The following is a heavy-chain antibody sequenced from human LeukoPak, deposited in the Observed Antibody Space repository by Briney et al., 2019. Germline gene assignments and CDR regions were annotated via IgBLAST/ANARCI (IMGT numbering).Heavy chain of an antibody. CDR1: GGSFSGYY. J-gene: IGHJ3*02. Sequence: SETLSLTCAVYGGSFSGYYWSWIRQPPGKGLEWIGEINHSGSTNYNPSLKSRVTISVDTSKNQFSLKLSSVTAADTAVYYCARGMEWLLLDIWGQGTMVTVSS. V-gene: IGHV4-34*01. CDR2: INHSGST. D-gene: IGHD3-3*01. CDR3: ARGMEWLLLDI.